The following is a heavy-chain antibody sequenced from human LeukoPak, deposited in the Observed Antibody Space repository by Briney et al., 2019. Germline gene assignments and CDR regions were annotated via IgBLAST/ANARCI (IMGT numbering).Heavy chain of an antibody. Sequence: GGSLRLSCAATGITFSSYGMHWVRQAPGKGLEWVAVISYDGSNKYYADSVKGRFTISRDNSKNTLYLQMNSLRAEDTAVYYCAKGIQLWLLIDAFDIWGQGTMVTVSS. V-gene: IGHV3-30*18. J-gene: IGHJ3*02. CDR1: GITFSSYG. CDR3: AKGIQLWLLIDAFDI. D-gene: IGHD5-18*01. CDR2: ISYDGSNK.